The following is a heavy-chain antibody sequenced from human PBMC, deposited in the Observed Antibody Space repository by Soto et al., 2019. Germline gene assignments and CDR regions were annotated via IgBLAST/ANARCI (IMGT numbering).Heavy chain of an antibody. J-gene: IGHJ4*02. Sequence: GGSLRLSCAASGFTFSNYAMSWARQAPGKGLEWVSGISASGRDTYYADSVKDWFTISRDTSKNTVYLQVNSRRAADTAIYYCAKGKSSGWYYCDYWGQGPRSPSPQ. CDR3: AKGKSSGWYYCDY. D-gene: IGHD6-13*01. CDR2: ISASGRDT. CDR1: GFTFSNYA. V-gene: IGHV3-23*01.